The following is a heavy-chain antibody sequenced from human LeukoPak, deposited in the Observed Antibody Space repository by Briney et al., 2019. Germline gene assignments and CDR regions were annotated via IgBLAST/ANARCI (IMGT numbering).Heavy chain of an antibody. CDR1: GGSISSGSYY. J-gene: IGHJ4*02. V-gene: IGHV4-61*02. CDR3: ATSIISGYCTNGVCPYYFDH. D-gene: IGHD2-8*01. CDR2: IYTSGST. Sequence: PSETLSLTCTVSGGSISSGSYYWSWIRQPAGKGLEWIGRIYTSGSTNYNPSLKSRVTISVDTSKNQFSLKLSSVTAADTAVYYCATSIISGYCTNGVCPYYFDHWGQGTLVTVSS.